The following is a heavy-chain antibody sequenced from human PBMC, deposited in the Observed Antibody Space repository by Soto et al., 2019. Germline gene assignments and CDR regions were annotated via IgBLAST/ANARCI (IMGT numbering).Heavy chain of an antibody. CDR1: GFTFSSYA. V-gene: IGHV3-23*01. Sequence: GGSLRLSCAASGFTFSSYAMSWVRQAPGKGLEWVSSISGSGAGTYYADSVRGRFTISRDNSKNTLYLQMNSLRAEDTAVYYCANGGIAVHDYWGRGTLVTVSS. CDR2: ISGSGAGT. CDR3: ANGGIAVHDY. J-gene: IGHJ4*02. D-gene: IGHD6-19*01.